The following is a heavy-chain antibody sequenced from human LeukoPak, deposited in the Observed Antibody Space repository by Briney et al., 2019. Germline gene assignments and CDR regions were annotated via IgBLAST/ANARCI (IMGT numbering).Heavy chain of an antibody. CDR2: ISGSGGST. D-gene: IGHD3-10*01. J-gene: IGHJ4*02. CDR3: AKRFLDGSGSYRYFDY. CDR1: GFTFSSYA. V-gene: IGHV3-23*01. Sequence: GGSLRLSCAASGFTFSSYAMSWVRQAPGKGLEWVSAISGSGGSTYYADSVKGRFTISRDNSKNTLYLQMNSLRAEDTAVYYCAKRFLDGSGSYRYFDYWGQGTLVTVSS.